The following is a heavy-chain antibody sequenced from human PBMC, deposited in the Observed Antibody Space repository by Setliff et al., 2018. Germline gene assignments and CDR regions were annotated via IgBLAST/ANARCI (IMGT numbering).Heavy chain of an antibody. V-gene: IGHV4-4*07. J-gene: IGHJ3*02. CDR1: GGSTNNYH. CDR2: LYPNGNT. CDR3: AKEDWNGNAFDI. D-gene: IGHD1-1*01. Sequence: SETLSLTCTVSGGSTNNYHWTWIRQPAGKGLEWIGRLYPNGNTNYNPSLKRRVNMSADSSKNNLSLRLKYVTAADTAVYYCAKEDWNGNAFDIWGPGTMVTVSS.